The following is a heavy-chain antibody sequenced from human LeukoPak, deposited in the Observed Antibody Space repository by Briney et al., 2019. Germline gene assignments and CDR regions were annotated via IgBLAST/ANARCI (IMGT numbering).Heavy chain of an antibody. CDR3: AKASSRNQYFQH. Sequence: GGSLRLSCAASGFTFSSYGMHWVRQAPGKGLEWVAFIRYDGSNNYYADSVKGRFTISRDNSKNTLYLQMNSLRAEDTAVYYCAKASSRNQYFQHWGQGTLVTVSS. CDR2: IRYDGSNN. V-gene: IGHV3-30*02. D-gene: IGHD6-13*01. CDR1: GFTFSSYG. J-gene: IGHJ1*01.